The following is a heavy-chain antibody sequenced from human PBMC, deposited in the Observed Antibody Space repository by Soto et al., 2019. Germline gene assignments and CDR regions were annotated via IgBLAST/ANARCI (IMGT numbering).Heavy chain of an antibody. D-gene: IGHD2-15*01. CDR1: GGTFSSYA. CDR2: IIPIFGTA. Sequence: QVQLVQSGAEVKKPGSSVKVSCKASGGTFSSYAISLVRQAPGQGLECMGGIIPIFGTANYAQKFQGRFTISADESTSTAYMELSSLSSEDTAVYYGARGNEFWCSGGSCYSFNYWGPGTLVTVSS. J-gene: IGHJ4*02. CDR3: ARGNEFWCSGGSCYSFNY. V-gene: IGHV1-69*01.